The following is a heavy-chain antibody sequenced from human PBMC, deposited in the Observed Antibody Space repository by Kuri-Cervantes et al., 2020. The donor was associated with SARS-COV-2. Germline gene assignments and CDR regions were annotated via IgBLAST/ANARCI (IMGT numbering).Heavy chain of an antibody. Sequence: GGSLRLSCTASGFTFNTYNMKWVRQAPGKGLEWVAFIRYDGSNKYYADSVKGRFTISRDNSKNTLYLQMNSLRAEDTAVYYCASELMYYFDYWGQGTLVTVSS. D-gene: IGHD1-7*01. CDR1: GFTFNTYN. V-gene: IGHV3-30*02. CDR2: IRYDGSNK. CDR3: ASELMYYFDY. J-gene: IGHJ4*02.